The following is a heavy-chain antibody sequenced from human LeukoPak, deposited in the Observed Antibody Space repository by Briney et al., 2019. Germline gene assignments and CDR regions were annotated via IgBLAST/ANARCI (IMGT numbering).Heavy chain of an antibody. D-gene: IGHD2-15*01. Sequence: GGSLRLSCAASGFTFSSYSMNWVRQAPGQGLEWVLSISHISSNIYYADSVKGRFTISRDNAKNSLYLQMHCLRAEDTAVYYCGRQAAPDYWGQGTLVTVSS. V-gene: IGHV3-21*01. CDR1: GFTFSSYS. CDR2: ISHISSNI. CDR3: GRQAAPDY. J-gene: IGHJ4*02.